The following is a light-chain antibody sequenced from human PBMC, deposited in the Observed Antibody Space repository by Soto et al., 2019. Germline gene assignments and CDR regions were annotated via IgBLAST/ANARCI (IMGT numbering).Light chain of an antibody. V-gene: IGLV2-23*02. CDR3: CSYAGSTTYV. CDR2: EVS. CDR1: SSDVGSYNL. Sequence: QSVLNQPASVSGSPGQSITISCTGTSSDVGSYNLVSWYQQHPGKAPKLMLYEVSKRPSGVSNRFSGSKSGNTASLTISGLQAEDEADYYCCSYAGSTTYVFGTGTKVTVL. J-gene: IGLJ1*01.